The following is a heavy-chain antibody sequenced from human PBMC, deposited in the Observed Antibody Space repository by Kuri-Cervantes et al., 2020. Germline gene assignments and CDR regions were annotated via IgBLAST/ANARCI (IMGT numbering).Heavy chain of an antibody. Sequence: ASVKVSCKASGYTFTGYYMHWVRQAPGQGLEWMGWINPNSGGTNYAQKFQGRVTMTRDTSTSTVYMELSSLRSEDTAVYYCASGAAAAFDIWGQGTMVTVSS. J-gene: IGHJ3*02. CDR3: ASGAAAAFDI. CDR2: INPNSGGT. V-gene: IGHV1-2*02. D-gene: IGHD4-17*01. CDR1: GYTFTGYY.